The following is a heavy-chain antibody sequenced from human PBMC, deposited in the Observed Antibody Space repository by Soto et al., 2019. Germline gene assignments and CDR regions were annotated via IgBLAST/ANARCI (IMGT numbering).Heavy chain of an antibody. Sequence: SVKVSCEASGGTFSSYAISWVRQAPGQGLEWMGGIIPIFGTANYAQKFQGRVTITADKSTSTAYMELSSLRSEDTAVYYCARGTSYGDYPFDYWGQGTLVTVSS. D-gene: IGHD4-17*01. CDR1: GGTFSSYA. J-gene: IGHJ4*02. V-gene: IGHV1-69*06. CDR3: ARGTSYGDYPFDY. CDR2: IIPIFGTA.